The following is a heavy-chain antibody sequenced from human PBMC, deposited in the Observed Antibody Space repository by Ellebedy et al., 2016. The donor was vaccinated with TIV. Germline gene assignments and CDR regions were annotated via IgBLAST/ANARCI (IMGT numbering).Heavy chain of an antibody. CDR1: GGTFSSYA. J-gene: IGHJ4*02. CDR3: AVPKSVAATAGPDY. V-gene: IGHV1-46*01. CDR2: INPSGGST. Sequence: ASVKVSCKASGGTFSSYAISWVRQAPGQGLEWMGIINPSGGSTSYAQKFQGRVTMTRDTSTSTVYMELSSLRSEDTAVYYCAVPKSVAATAGPDYWGQGTLVTVSS. D-gene: IGHD6-19*01.